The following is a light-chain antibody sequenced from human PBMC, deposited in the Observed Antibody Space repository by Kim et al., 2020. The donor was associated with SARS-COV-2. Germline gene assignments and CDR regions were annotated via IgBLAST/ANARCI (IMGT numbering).Light chain of an antibody. J-gene: IGLJ1*01. Sequence: GQSITIYCTGTSSDVGGYNYVAWYQQHPGKAPKLMIYDVSNRPSGVSNRFSGSKSGNTASLTISGLQAEDEADYYCSSYTSSIPYVFGTGTKVTVL. CDR3: SSYTSSIPYV. V-gene: IGLV2-14*03. CDR1: SSDVGGYNY. CDR2: DVS.